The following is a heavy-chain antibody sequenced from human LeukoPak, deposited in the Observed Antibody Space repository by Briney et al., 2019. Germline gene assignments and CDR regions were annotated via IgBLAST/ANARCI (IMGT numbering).Heavy chain of an antibody. D-gene: IGHD3-3*01. CDR1: GGSFSGYY. CDR3: ATSRFLEWLPPDY. Sequence: SETLSLTCAVYGGSFSGYYWSWIRQPPGKGLEWIGEINHSGSTNYNPSLKSRVTIPVDTSKNQFSLKLSSVTAADTAVYYCATSRFLEWLPPDYWGQGTLVTVSS. V-gene: IGHV4-34*01. CDR2: INHSGST. J-gene: IGHJ4*02.